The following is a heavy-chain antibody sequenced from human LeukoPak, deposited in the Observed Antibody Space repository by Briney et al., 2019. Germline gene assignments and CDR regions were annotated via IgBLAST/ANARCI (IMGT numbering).Heavy chain of an antibody. Sequence: SETLSLTSTVSGGSISSYYWSWIRQPPGKGLEWIGYIYYSGSTNYNPSLKSRVTISVDTSKNQFSLKLSSVTAADTAVYYCAAVDTAMAFDYWGQGTLVTVSS. CDR1: GGSISSYY. V-gene: IGHV4-59*01. J-gene: IGHJ4*02. CDR2: IYYSGST. D-gene: IGHD5-18*01. CDR3: AAVDTAMAFDY.